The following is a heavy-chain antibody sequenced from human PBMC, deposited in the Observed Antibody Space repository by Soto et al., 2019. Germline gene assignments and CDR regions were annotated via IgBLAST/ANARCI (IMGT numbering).Heavy chain of an antibody. D-gene: IGHD4-17*01. CDR3: ARDGDYRGNGVFEY. J-gene: IGHJ4*02. CDR2: IWYDGSNK. CDR1: GFTFSSYG. V-gene: IGHV3-33*01. Sequence: PGGSLRLSCAASGFTFSSYGMHWVRQAPGKGLEWVAFIWYDGSNKYYADSVKGRFTISRDNSKNTLYLQMNSLRAEDTAVYYCARDGDYRGNGVFEYWGEGTLVTVSS.